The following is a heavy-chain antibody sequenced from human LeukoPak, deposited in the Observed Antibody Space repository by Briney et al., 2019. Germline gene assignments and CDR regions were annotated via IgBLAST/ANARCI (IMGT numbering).Heavy chain of an antibody. V-gene: IGHV1-18*01. CDR1: GYTFTSYG. Sequence: ASVKVSCKASGYTFTSYGITWVRQAPGQGLEWMGWISAYNGDTNYALKLQGRVTMTTDTSTTTAYMELRSLRSDDTAVYYCARDGYSGSDALWGQGTLVTVSS. J-gene: IGHJ4*02. CDR2: ISAYNGDT. D-gene: IGHD5-12*01. CDR3: ARDGYSGSDAL.